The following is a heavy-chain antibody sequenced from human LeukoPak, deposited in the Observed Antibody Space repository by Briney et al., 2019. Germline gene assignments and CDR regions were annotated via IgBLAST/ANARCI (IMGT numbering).Heavy chain of an antibody. J-gene: IGHJ4*02. D-gene: IGHD2-15*01. CDR2: INHSGST. Sequence: SETLSLTCAVYGGSFSGYYWSWIRQPPGKGLEWIGEINHSGSTNYSPSLKSRVTVSVDTSKNQFSLKLRSVTAADTAVYFCARAVGYCSGGSCSLDSWGQGTLVTVSS. CDR1: GGSFSGYY. CDR3: ARAVGYCSGGSCSLDS. V-gene: IGHV4-34*01.